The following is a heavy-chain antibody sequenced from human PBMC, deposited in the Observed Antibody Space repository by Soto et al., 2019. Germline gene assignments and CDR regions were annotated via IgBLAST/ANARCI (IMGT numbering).Heavy chain of an antibody. J-gene: IGHJ4*02. V-gene: IGHV1-18*01. D-gene: IGHD6-19*01. CDR3: ARDSSGWPLY. CDR1: GYTFTSHG. Sequence: ASVKVSCKASGYTFTSHGISWVRQAPGQGLEWMGRISTYNGKTYYAQKLQGRVTMTTDTSTSTAYMELRSLRSDDTAVYYCARDSSGWPLYWGQGTLVTVS. CDR2: ISTYNGKT.